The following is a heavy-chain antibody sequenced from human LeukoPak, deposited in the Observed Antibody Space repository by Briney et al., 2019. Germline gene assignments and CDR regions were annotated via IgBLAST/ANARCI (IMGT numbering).Heavy chain of an antibody. V-gene: IGHV3-48*02. CDR3: ARDNHDYGVDY. Sequence: PGGSLRLSCAASGFTFSSYSMGWVRQAPGRGLEWVSFVSNTGGAKYYADSAKGRFTISRDNAHNSLYLQMNSLRDEDSALYYCARDNHDYGVDYWGQGTLVTVSS. J-gene: IGHJ4*02. D-gene: IGHD4-17*01. CDR1: GFTFSSYS. CDR2: VSNTGGAK.